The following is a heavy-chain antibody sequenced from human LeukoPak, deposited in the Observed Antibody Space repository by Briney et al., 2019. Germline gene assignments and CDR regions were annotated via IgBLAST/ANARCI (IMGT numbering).Heavy chain of an antibody. CDR1: GGSISTSSYY. V-gene: IGHV4-39*07. D-gene: IGHD3-22*01. CDR3: ARERASYHYDSSRYFDY. J-gene: IGHJ4*02. Sequence: SETLSLTCTVSGGSISTSSYYWGWVRQPPGKGLEWIGNIFYSGSTNYSPSLKSRVTISLDTSKNQFSLKLSSVTAADTAVYYCARERASYHYDSSRYFDYWGQGTLVTVSS. CDR2: IFYSGST.